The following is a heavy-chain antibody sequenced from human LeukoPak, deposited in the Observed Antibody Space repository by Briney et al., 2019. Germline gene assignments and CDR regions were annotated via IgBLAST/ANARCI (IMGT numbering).Heavy chain of an antibody. J-gene: IGHJ6*02. CDR3: ARVPYGSGSYYKTSYYYYGMDV. Sequence: PGGSLRLSCAASGFTFTNYGMHWVRQAPGKGLEWVAVIWYDGSNKYYADSVKGRFTISRDNSKNTLYLQMNSLRAEDTAVYYCARVPYGSGSYYKTSYYYYGMDVWGQGTTVTVSS. D-gene: IGHD3-10*01. CDR1: GFTFTNYG. CDR2: IWYDGSNK. V-gene: IGHV3-33*01.